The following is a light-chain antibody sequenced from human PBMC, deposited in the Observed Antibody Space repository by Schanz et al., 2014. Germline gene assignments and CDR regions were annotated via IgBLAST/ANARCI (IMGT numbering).Light chain of an antibody. CDR2: GAS. Sequence: EIVMTQSPAILSVSPGERATLTCRASQSVSSDLAWYQQKPGQAPRLLIYGASTRATGIPARFSGSGSGTDFTLTISSLQSEDFAVYYCQQRSDWPPIFTFGPGTTVHLK. J-gene: IGKJ3*01. CDR1: QSVSSD. CDR3: QQRSDWPPIFT. V-gene: IGKV3-15*01.